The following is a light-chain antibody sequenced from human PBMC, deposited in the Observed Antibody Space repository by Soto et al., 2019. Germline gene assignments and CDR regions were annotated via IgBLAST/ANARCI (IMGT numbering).Light chain of an antibody. J-gene: IGKJ4*01. CDR2: DAS. CDR3: QHRSKWPPVLT. V-gene: IGKV3-11*01. Sequence: EIVLTQSPATLSLSPGERATLSCRASQKVNNYLAWYQQKPGQAPRLLIYDASNRATGIPARFSGSGSGTDFTLTISSLEAEDFAVYYCQHRSKWPPVLTFGGGTKVEIK. CDR1: QKVNNY.